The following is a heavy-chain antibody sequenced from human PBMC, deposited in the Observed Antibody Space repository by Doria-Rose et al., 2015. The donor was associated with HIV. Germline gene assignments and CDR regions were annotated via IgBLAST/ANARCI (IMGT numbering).Heavy chain of an antibody. CDR3: ARIKSSRWYHKYYFDF. Sequence: ESGPVLVKPTETLTLTCTVSGVSLSSPGMGVSWIRQPPGKALEWLANIFLDDERSYKASLNSRLTISRGTSKSQVVLTMTDMDPVDTATYYCARIKSSRWYHKYYFDFWGQGTLVIVSA. CDR2: IFLDDER. D-gene: IGHD6-13*01. J-gene: IGHJ4*02. CDR1: GVSLSSPGMG. V-gene: IGHV2-26*01.